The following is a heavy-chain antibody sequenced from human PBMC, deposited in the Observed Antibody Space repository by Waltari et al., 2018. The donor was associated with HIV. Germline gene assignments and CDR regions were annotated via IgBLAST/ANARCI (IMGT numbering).Heavy chain of an antibody. D-gene: IGHD2-2*01. J-gene: IGHJ4*02. CDR3: AKVPVLPTGREDY. CDR1: GSSFGIVV. V-gene: IGHV3-23*04. Sequence: EVQLVESGGGIVPPGESLRTSWSAPGSSFGIVVMTWVRQAPGKGLQWVAGISGNGGSRYYTDSVKGRFTISRYNSKKTLYLQMDSLRAEDTAVYYCAKVPVLPTGREDYWGQGTLVTVSS. CDR2: ISGNGGSR.